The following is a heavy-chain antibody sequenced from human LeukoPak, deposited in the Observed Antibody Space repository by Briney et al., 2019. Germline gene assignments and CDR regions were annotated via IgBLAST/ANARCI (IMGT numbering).Heavy chain of an antibody. Sequence: RPGGSLRLSCAGSGFIFNNYAMHWVRQPPGKGLEWVSGISWNSGSIDYADSVKGRFTISRDNSKNTLYLQMNSLRAEDTAVYYCARGWYLFDYWGQGTLVTVSS. CDR2: ISWNSGSI. CDR3: ARGWYLFDY. V-gene: IGHV3-9*01. D-gene: IGHD6-19*01. CDR1: GFIFNNYA. J-gene: IGHJ4*02.